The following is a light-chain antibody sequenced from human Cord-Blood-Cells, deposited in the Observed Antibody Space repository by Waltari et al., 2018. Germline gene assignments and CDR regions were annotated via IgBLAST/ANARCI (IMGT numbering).Light chain of an antibody. CDR2: EVS. V-gene: IGLV2-14*01. J-gene: IGLJ1*01. Sequence: QSALTQPASVSGSPGQSITISCTGTSSDVGGYNYVSWYQQHPGKAPKLMIYEVSNRPSGVSNRFSGSKSGNTDSLTISGLQAEDEADYYCSSDTSSSSYVFGTGTKVTVL. CDR1: SSDVGGYNY. CDR3: SSDTSSSSYV.